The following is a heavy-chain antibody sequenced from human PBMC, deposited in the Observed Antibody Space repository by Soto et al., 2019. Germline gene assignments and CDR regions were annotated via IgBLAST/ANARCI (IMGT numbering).Heavy chain of an antibody. V-gene: IGHV3-30-3*01. CDR3: ARDDYYDSSGYYSTNAFDI. J-gene: IGHJ3*02. CDR2: ISYDGSNK. D-gene: IGHD3-22*01. Sequence: GGSLRLSCAASGFTFSSYAMHWVRQAPGKGLEWVAVISYDGSNKYYADSVKGRFTISRDNSKNTLYLQMNSLRAEDTAVYYCARDDYYDSSGYYSTNAFDIWGQGTMVTVSS. CDR1: GFTFSSYA.